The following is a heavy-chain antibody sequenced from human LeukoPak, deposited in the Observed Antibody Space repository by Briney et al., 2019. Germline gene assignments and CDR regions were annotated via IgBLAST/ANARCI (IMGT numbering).Heavy chain of an antibody. Sequence: GGSLRLSCTVSGFTVSSNSMSWVRQAPGKGLEWVAYIKQDGSDKYNVDSVKGRFTISRDNAKNSVYLQMNSLRAGDTAVYYCARGYSGIWGQGTMVIVSS. CDR2: IKQDGSDK. CDR1: GFTVSSNS. J-gene: IGHJ3*02. CDR3: ARGYSGI. V-gene: IGHV3-7*01. D-gene: IGHD1-14*01.